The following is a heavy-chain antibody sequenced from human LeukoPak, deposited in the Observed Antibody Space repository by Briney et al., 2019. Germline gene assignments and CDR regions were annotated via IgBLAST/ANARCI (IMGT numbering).Heavy chain of an antibody. CDR3: ASDSSSSPAYYHYYMDA. V-gene: IGHV3-21*01. D-gene: IGHD6-13*01. J-gene: IGHJ6*03. CDR1: GFTFSSYT. Sequence: GGSLRLSCAASGFTFSSYTMNWVRQAPGEGLEWVSSITTTSSYIYYADSVKGRFTISRDNATSSLFLQMNSLRAEDTGVYYCASDSSSSPAYYHYYMDAWGKGTTVTVSS. CDR2: ITTTSSYI.